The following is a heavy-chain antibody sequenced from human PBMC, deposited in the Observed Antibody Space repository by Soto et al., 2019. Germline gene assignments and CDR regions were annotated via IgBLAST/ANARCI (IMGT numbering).Heavy chain of an antibody. J-gene: IGHJ6*03. V-gene: IGHV6-1*01. CDR3: ARGTVDIVATSYYYYYMDV. Sequence: QSQTLSLTCAISGDSVSSNSAAWNWIRQSPSRGLEWLGRTYYRSKWYNDYAVSVKSRITINPDTSKNQFSLQLNSVTPEDTAVYYCARGTVDIVATSYYYYYMDVWGKGTTVTVSS. D-gene: IGHD5-12*01. CDR1: GDSVSSNSAA. CDR2: TYYRSKWYN.